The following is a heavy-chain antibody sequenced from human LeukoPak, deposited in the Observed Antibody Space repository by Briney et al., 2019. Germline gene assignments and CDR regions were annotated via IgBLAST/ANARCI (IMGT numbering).Heavy chain of an antibody. CDR1: GGSITSYY. J-gene: IGHJ4*02. V-gene: IGHV4-59*01. D-gene: IGHD1-14*01. CDR3: ARASTTFDD. CDR2: ISDGGST. Sequence: SETLSLTCSVSGGSITSYYWSWIRQPPGKGLEWIGYISDGGSTNYNPSLKSRVSISVDTSKNQFSLKLSSVTAADTAVYFCARASTTFDDWGQGTLVTVSS.